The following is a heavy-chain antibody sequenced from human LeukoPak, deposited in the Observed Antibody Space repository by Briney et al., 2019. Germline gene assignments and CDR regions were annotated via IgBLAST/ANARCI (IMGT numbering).Heavy chain of an antibody. V-gene: IGHV4-39*01. J-gene: IGHJ5*02. Sequence: SETLSLTCAVSGGSISSSSYYWGWIRQPPGKGLEWIGSIYYSGSTYYNPSLKSRVTISVDTSKNQFSLKLSSVTAADTAVYYCARHVTDYYDSSGYYDWFDPWGQGTLVTVSS. CDR2: IYYSGST. CDR1: GGSISSSSYY. CDR3: ARHVTDYYDSSGYYDWFDP. D-gene: IGHD3-22*01.